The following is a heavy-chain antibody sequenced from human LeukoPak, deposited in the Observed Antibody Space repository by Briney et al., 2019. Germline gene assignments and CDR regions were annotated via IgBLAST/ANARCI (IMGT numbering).Heavy chain of an antibody. Sequence: GRSLRLSCAASGFTFSSYAMHWVRQAPGKGLEWVAVISYDGSNKYYADSVKGRFTISRDNSKNTLYLQMNSLRAEDTAVYYCARDNHCSGGSCYSFDYWGQGPLVTVSS. J-gene: IGHJ4*02. D-gene: IGHD2-15*01. CDR3: ARDNHCSGGSCYSFDY. V-gene: IGHV3-30*04. CDR1: GFTFSSYA. CDR2: ISYDGSNK.